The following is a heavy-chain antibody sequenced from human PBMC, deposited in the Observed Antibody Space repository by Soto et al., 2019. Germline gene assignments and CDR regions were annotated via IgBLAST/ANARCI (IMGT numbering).Heavy chain of an antibody. J-gene: IGHJ5*02. V-gene: IGHV4-39*01. CDR1: GDSISNTRFY. CDR2: IYHTGNA. D-gene: IGHD3-22*01. Sequence: SETLSLTCSVSGDSISNTRFYWAWIRQPPGEGLEWIGSIYHTGNAYYNPSLKSRVTISVDTSKNQFSLKLTSVTATDAALYYCARDFFDSSDYTTNWFDPWGQGTLVTVS. CDR3: ARDFFDSSDYTTNWFDP.